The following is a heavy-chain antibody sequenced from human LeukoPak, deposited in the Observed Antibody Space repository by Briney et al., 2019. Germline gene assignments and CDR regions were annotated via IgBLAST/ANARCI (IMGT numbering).Heavy chain of an antibody. D-gene: IGHD6-13*01. CDR1: GITGYS. CDR3: ATSRGSWPDYFDY. J-gene: IGHJ4*02. Sequence: GGSLRLSCAASGITGYSMHWVRQAPGKGLEWVCSISSSSNYIYCADSVKGRFTISRDNAKNSLYLQMNSLRAEDTAVYYCATSRGSWPDYFDYWGQGTLVTVSS. V-gene: IGHV3-21*01. CDR2: ISSSSNYI.